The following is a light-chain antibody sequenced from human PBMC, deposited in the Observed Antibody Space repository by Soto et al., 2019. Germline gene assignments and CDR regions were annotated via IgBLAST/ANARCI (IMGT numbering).Light chain of an antibody. CDR2: DAS. Sequence: DIQMTQSPSTLSASVGDRVTITCRASQSISSWLAWYQQKPGKAPKLLIYDASSLESGVPSRFSGSGSGTGFTLTNSSLQTDDFATYYGQQYNSYSRTFGQGTKVEIK. CDR3: QQYNSYSRT. J-gene: IGKJ1*01. V-gene: IGKV1-5*01. CDR1: QSISSW.